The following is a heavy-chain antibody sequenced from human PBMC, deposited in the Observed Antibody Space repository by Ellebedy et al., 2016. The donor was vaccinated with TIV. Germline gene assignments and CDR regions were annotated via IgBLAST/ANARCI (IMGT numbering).Heavy chain of an antibody. D-gene: IGHD1-26*01. CDR2: ISGTASST. Sequence: GESLKISCAASGFTFSSFAMSWVRQAPGKGLEWVSSISGTASSTYYADSLKGRFTISRDNSKNTLSLQMNSLRAEDTATYYCAKGRGYSGSYSGYYFDYWGQGTLVTVSS. V-gene: IGHV3-23*01. J-gene: IGHJ4*02. CDR3: AKGRGYSGSYSGYYFDY. CDR1: GFTFSSFA.